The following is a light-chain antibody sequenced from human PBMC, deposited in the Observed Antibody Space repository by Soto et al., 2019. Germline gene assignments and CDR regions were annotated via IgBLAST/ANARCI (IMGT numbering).Light chain of an antibody. Sequence: DIQMTQSPSTLSASVGDRVSISCRASQSLDKWLAWYQQKPGEAPKLLVSDASNFESGVSSRFTGSGSGPEFTLTISSLQPDDFATYYCQQYTRYPYTFGQGTKLEIK. CDR2: DAS. V-gene: IGKV1-5*01. CDR1: QSLDKW. CDR3: QQYTRYPYT. J-gene: IGKJ2*01.